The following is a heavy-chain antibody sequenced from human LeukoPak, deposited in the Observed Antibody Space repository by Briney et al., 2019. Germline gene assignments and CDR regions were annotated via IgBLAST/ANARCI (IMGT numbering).Heavy chain of an antibody. J-gene: IGHJ6*03. Sequence: GGSLRLSCATSGFTFSDYYMTWIRQAQGRELEWLSYISRSGSTIYYADSVKGRFTISRDNAKNSLYLQMDSLRADDTAVYYCARASDYYDSSGTNYYYYYMDVWGNGTTVTVSS. D-gene: IGHD3-22*01. CDR2: ISRSGSTI. CDR1: GFTFSDYY. CDR3: ARASDYYDSSGTNYYYYYMDV. V-gene: IGHV3-11*01.